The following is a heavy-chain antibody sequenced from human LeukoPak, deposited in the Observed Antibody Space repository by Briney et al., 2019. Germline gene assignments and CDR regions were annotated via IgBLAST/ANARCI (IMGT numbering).Heavy chain of an antibody. D-gene: IGHD6-13*01. Sequence: NPGGSLRLSCAASGFTFSSYSMNWVRQAPGKGLEWVSSISSSSSYIYYADSVKGRFTISRDNAKNSLYLQMNSLRAEDTAVYYCVRGGGSSWYERAFDIWGQGTMVTVSS. V-gene: IGHV3-21*01. J-gene: IGHJ3*02. CDR2: ISSSSSYI. CDR1: GFTFSSYS. CDR3: VRGGGSSWYERAFDI.